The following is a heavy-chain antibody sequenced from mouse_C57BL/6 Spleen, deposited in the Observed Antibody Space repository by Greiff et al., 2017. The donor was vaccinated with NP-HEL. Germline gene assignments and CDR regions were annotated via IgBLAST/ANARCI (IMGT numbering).Heavy chain of an antibody. D-gene: IGHD1-1*02. CDR3: ASRGGSSWFAY. CDR1: GFSLTSYG. Sequence: QVQLQQSGPGLVAPSQSLSITCTVSGFSLTSYGVDWVRQSPGKGLEWLGVIWGVGSTNYNSALKSRLSISKDNSKSQVFLKMNSLQTDDTAMYDGASRGGSSWFAYWGQGTLVTVSA. CDR2: IWGVGST. J-gene: IGHJ3*01. V-gene: IGHV2-6*01.